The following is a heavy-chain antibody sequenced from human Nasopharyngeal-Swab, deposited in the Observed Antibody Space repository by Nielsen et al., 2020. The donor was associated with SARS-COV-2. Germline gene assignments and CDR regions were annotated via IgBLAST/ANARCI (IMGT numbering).Heavy chain of an antibody. D-gene: IGHD4-23*01. CDR1: GFTFSSYW. V-gene: IGHV3-7*03. J-gene: IGHJ4*02. Sequence: GGSLRLSCAASGFTFSSYWMSWVRKAPGKGLEWVANIKEDGSEKYYVDSVKGRFTISRDNAKKSLYLQMKSLRAEDTAVYYCAGGNSADHWGQGTLVTVSS. CDR3: AGGNSADH. CDR2: IKEDGSEK.